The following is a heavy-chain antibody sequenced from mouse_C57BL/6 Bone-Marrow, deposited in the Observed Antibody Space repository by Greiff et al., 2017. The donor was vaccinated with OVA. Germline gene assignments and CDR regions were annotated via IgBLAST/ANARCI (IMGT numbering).Heavy chain of an antibody. CDR3: ARNYYGSSYGFAY. Sequence: VQLQESGAELVRPGASVTLSCKASGYTFTDYEMHWVKQTPVHGLEWIGAIDPETGGTAYNEKFKGKATLTADKSSSTAYMELRSLTSEDSAVYFCARNYYGSSYGFAYWGQGTLVTVSA. J-gene: IGHJ3*01. CDR2: IDPETGGT. CDR1: GYTFTDYE. V-gene: IGHV1-15*01. D-gene: IGHD1-1*01.